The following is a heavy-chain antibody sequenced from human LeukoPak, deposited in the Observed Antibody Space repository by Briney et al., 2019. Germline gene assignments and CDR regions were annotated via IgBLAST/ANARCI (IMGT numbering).Heavy chain of an antibody. CDR1: GGSFSGYY. V-gene: IGHV4-34*01. CDR2: INHSGST. J-gene: IGHJ5*02. D-gene: IGHD2-2*02. CDR3: ARGRSGYCSSTSCYTWFDP. Sequence: SETLSLTCAVYGGSFSGYYWSWIRQPPGKGLEWIGEINHSGSTNYNPSLKSRVTISVDTSKNLFSLKLSSVTAADTAVYYCARGRSGYCSSTSCYTWFDPWGQGTLVTVSS.